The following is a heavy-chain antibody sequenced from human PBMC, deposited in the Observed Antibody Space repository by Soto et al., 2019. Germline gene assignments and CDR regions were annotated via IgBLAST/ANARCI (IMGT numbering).Heavy chain of an antibody. CDR3: AKEGRVSSTSCARCYGLDV. J-gene: IGHJ6*02. CDR1: GFAFSSYG. V-gene: IGHV3-30*18. CDR2: ISHDERNR. D-gene: IGHD2-2*01. Sequence: QVHLVESGGGVVQPGGSLRLSCSASGFAFSSYGMHWVRQAPGKGLEWVAAISHDERNRYYGDSVKGRFSISRDNSKNTLYLQLSSLRVEDTGVYSCAKEGRVSSTSCARCYGLDVWGRWTTGTVS.